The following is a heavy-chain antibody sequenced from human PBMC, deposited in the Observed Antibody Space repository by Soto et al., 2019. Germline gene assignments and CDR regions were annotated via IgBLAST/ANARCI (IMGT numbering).Heavy chain of an antibody. CDR2: IYWDDEK. V-gene: IGHV2-5*02. CDR3: VHRSGGYIWPRTYFFDS. J-gene: IGHJ4*02. D-gene: IGHD1-26*01. Sequence: QITLKESGPTLMKPTQTLTLTCTFSGFSLSIDAAGVGWIRQSPGKALEWLALIYWDDEKRYSPSLKSRLTITKDTSKNQVVLTMIDMDPVDTATYDCVHRSGGYIWPRTYFFDSWGRGILVTVSS. CDR1: GFSLSIDAAG.